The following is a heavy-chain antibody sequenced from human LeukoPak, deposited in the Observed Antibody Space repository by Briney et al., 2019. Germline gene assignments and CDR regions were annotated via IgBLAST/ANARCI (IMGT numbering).Heavy chain of an antibody. J-gene: IGHJ6*03. V-gene: IGHV3-23*01. CDR1: GFTFSSYA. CDR3: AKGASHYGTVLYYYYYYMDV. D-gene: IGHD4-17*01. CDR2: ISGSGGST. Sequence: GGSLRLSCAASGFTFSSYAMSWVRQAPGKGLEWVSAISGSGGSTYYADSVKGRFTISRDNSKNTLYLQMNSLRAEDTAVYYCAKGASHYGTVLYYYYYYMDVWGKGTTVTVSS.